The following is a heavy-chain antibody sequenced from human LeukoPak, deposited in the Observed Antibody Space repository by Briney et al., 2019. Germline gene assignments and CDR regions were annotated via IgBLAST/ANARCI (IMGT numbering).Heavy chain of an antibody. CDR1: GFTFSDYY. D-gene: IGHD1-26*01. CDR2: ISSSSSTI. V-gene: IGHV3-11*04. J-gene: IGHJ4*02. Sequence: GGSLRFSCAASGFTFSDYYMSWIRQAPGKGMEWVSYISSSSSTIHYADSVKGRFTISRDNAKNSLYLQMNSLRAEDTAVYYCARDRAWYSGSSYYFDYWGQGTLVTVSS. CDR3: ARDRAWYSGSSYYFDY.